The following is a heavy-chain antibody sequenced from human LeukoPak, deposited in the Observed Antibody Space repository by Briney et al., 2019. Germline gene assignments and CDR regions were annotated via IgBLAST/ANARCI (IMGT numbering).Heavy chain of an antibody. CDR2: ISYEGGTQ. V-gene: IGHV3-30*18. D-gene: IGHD3-10*01. Sequence: GMSLRLSCAASGVTLSPYGMHWVRQAPGKGLEWVAVISYEGGTQHYADSVKGRFIISRDNPRNTLFLQMNILRTEDTAVYYCAKEGTPQVSTWYDLWGQGTQVIVSS. J-gene: IGHJ5*02. CDR3: AKEGTPQVSTWYDL. CDR1: GVTLSPYG.